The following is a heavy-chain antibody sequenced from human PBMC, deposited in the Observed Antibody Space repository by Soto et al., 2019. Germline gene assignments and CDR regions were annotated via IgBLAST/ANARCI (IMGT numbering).Heavy chain of an antibody. CDR1: GGSISSYY. CDR2: IYTSGST. V-gene: IGHV4-4*07. CDR3: ARDMGYQRLREHYYYYGMDV. J-gene: IGHJ6*02. Sequence: SETLSLTCTVSGGSISSYYWSWIRQPAGKGLEWIGRIYTSGSTNYNPSLKSRVTMSVDTSKNQFSLKLSSVTAADTAGYYCARDMGYQRLREHYYYYGMDVWGQRTTVTVSS. D-gene: IGHD2-2*01.